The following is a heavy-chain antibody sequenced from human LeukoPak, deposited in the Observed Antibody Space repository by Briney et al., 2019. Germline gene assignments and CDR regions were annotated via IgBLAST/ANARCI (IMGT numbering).Heavy chain of an antibody. Sequence: PGGSLRLSCAASGFTFSRYEMNWVRQAPGKGLEWVSYISRSGDTKYFADSVKGRFTISRDNAKNSLYLQMSSLRAEDTAVYYCARDYASDYWGQGTLVTVSS. CDR3: ARDYASDY. J-gene: IGHJ4*02. CDR2: ISRSGDTK. CDR1: GFTFSRYE. D-gene: IGHD3-10*01. V-gene: IGHV3-48*03.